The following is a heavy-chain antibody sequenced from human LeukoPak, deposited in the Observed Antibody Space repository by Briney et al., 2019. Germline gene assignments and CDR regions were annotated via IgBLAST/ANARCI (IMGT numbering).Heavy chain of an antibody. D-gene: IGHD5-18*01. CDR3: ARVEPVDTAMADAFDI. CDR2: ISSSSSYI. V-gene: IGHV3-21*01. Sequence: GGSLRLSCAASGFTFSSYSMNWVRQAPGKGLEWVSSISSSSSYIYYADSVKGRFTISRDNDKNSLYLQMNSLRAEDTAVYYCARVEPVDTAMADAFDIWGQGTMVTVSS. J-gene: IGHJ3*02. CDR1: GFTFSSYS.